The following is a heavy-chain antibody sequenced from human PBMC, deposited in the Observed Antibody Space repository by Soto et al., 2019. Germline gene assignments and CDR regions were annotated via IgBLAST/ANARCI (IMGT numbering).Heavy chain of an antibody. CDR1: GGSISSGGYY. CDR3: ARVTKVTKGRFEPRMR. D-gene: IGHD4-17*01. J-gene: IGHJ4*01. CDR2: IYYSGST. Sequence: QVQLQESGPGLVKPSQTLSLTCTVSGGSISSGGYYWSWIRQHPGKGLEWIGYIYYSGSTYYNPFLKSRVTISVDTSKIQFSLNLRSMTAADTAVYYCARVTKVTKGRFEPRMRWGHGTLVTVSS. V-gene: IGHV4-31*03.